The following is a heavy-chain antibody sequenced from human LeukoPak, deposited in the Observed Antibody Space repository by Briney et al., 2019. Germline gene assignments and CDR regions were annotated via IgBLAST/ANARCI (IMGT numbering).Heavy chain of an antibody. CDR1: GGSISGYF. V-gene: IGHV4-59*01. CDR3: ARGRYCAGGGCRLFDF. Sequence: SETLSLTCSVSGGSISGYFWSWIREPPGKGLEWIGYIFYGGNTKYNPSLKSRVAMSADASKNQYSLSLSSVTAADTAIYYCARGRYCAGGGCRLFDFWGQGTLVGVSS. CDR2: IFYGGNT. J-gene: IGHJ4*02. D-gene: IGHD2-8*02.